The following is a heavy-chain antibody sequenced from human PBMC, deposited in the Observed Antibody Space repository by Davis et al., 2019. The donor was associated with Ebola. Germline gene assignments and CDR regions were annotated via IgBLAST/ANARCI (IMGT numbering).Heavy chain of an antibody. CDR1: GGTFSSYA. CDR3: ARDLRFLEENWFDP. Sequence: AASVKVSCKASGGTFSSYAISWVRQAPGQGLEWMGRIIPILGIANYAQKFQGRVTITADESTSTAYMELSSLRSEDTAVYYCARDLRFLEENWFDPWGQGTLVTVSS. V-gene: IGHV1-69*04. CDR2: IIPILGIA. D-gene: IGHD3-3*01. J-gene: IGHJ5*02.